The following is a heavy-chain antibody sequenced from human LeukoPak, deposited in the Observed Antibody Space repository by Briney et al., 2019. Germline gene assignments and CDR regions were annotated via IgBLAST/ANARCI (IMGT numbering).Heavy chain of an antibody. D-gene: IGHD2-2*01. V-gene: IGHV3-72*01. J-gene: IGHJ4*02. CDR3: ASHLGYCSSTSCYQGY. CDR1: GFGFSSFA. CDR2: TRNKANSYTT. Sequence: GGSLRLSCEGSGFTASGFGFSSFAMYWVRQAPGKGLEWVGRTRNKANSYTTEYAASVKGRFTISRDDSKNSLYLQMNSLKTEDTAVYYRASHLGYCSSTSCYQGYWGQGTLVTVSS.